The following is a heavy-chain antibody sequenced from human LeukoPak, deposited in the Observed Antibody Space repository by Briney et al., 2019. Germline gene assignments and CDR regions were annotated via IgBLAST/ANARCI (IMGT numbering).Heavy chain of an antibody. CDR3: ARRYAYDSSGTLFDY. D-gene: IGHD3-22*01. Sequence: SETLSLTCTVSGGSISSYYWSWIRQPPGKGLEWIGYIYYSGSTNYNPSLKSRVTISIDTSKNQFSLKLSSVTAADTAVYYCARRYAYDSSGTLFDYWGQGTLVTVSS. CDR1: GGSISSYY. CDR2: IYYSGST. V-gene: IGHV4-59*08. J-gene: IGHJ4*02.